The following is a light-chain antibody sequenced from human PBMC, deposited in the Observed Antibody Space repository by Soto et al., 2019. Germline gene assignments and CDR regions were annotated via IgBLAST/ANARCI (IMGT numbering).Light chain of an antibody. Sequence: EIVLTQSPGTLSLSPGERATLSCRASQSVSSNYLAWYQRKPGQAPRLLIYGASNRATDIPNRFSGSGSGTDSPLTITRMEQEDFVVDYCQQYGSSPPTFGEGTKVEI. CDR1: QSVSSNY. V-gene: IGKV3-20*01. CDR3: QQYGSSPPT. CDR2: GAS. J-gene: IGKJ1*01.